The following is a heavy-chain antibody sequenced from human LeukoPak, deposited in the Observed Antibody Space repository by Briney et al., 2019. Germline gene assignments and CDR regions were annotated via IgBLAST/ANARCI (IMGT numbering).Heavy chain of an antibody. J-gene: IGHJ4*02. CDR1: GFTFSAHA. CDR2: INPSGGSI. CDR3: VRYSSTWYDDS. D-gene: IGHD6-13*01. Sequence: GGSLTLSCAASGFTFSAHAMTWVRQPPGKGLEWVSTINPSGGSIFYTDSVRGRFTISRDNSKNNLYLQMNSLRADDTAVYYCVRYSSTWYDDSWGQGTLVTVSS. V-gene: IGHV3-23*01.